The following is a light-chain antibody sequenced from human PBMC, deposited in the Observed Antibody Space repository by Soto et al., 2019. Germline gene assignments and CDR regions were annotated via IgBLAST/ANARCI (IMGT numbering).Light chain of an antibody. CDR2: RNN. CDR1: SSNIGRSY. J-gene: IGLJ2*01. Sequence: QSVLTQPPSASGTPGQRVTISCSGSSSNIGRSYVFWYKQLPGTAPRLLIYRNNQRPSGVPDRFAGSKSGTGASLAISGLRYDDEAVYYCAAWEDSLSGVVFGGGTKLTVL. V-gene: IGLV1-47*01. CDR3: AAWEDSLSGVV.